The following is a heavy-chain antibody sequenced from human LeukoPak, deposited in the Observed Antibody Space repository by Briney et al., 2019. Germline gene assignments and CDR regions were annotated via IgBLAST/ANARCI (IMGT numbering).Heavy chain of an antibody. V-gene: IGHV3-7*03. CDR3: ARGGGLDV. D-gene: IGHD3-16*01. Sequence: HRGGSLRLSCTASGFTFNTYWMNWARQAPGKGLEWVASINPSESAKYYVNSVKGRFTISRDNAKNSLYLQMSNLRAEDTAVYFCARGGGLDVWGQGATVTVSS. CDR1: GFTFNTYW. CDR2: INPSESAK. J-gene: IGHJ6*02.